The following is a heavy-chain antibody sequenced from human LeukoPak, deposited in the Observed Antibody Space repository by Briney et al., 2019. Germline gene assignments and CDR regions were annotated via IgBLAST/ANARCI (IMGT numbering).Heavy chain of an antibody. Sequence: GGSLRLSCAASAFTFSDYSMNWVRQAPGKGLEWVSYISGRSSTIYYADSAKGRFTISRDNAKNSMYLQMNSLRAEDTAVYYCARDRIKSGSYYFDCWGQGTLVTVSS. CDR3: ARDRIKSGSYYFDC. CDR1: AFTFSDYS. D-gene: IGHD1-26*01. V-gene: IGHV3-48*01. CDR2: ISGRSSTI. J-gene: IGHJ4*02.